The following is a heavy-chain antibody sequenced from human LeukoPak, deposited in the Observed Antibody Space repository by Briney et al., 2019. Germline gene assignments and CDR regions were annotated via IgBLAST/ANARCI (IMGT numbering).Heavy chain of an antibody. D-gene: IGHD5-12*01. J-gene: IGHJ6*03. V-gene: IGHV3-21*01. CDR1: GFTFSSYS. Sequence: PGGSLRLSCTASGFTFSSYSMNWVRQAPGKGLEWVSSISSSSSYIYYADSVKGRFTISRDNAKNSLYLQMNSLRAEDTAVYYCARNVDRYMDVWGKGTTVTISS. CDR2: ISSSSSYI. CDR3: ARNVDRYMDV.